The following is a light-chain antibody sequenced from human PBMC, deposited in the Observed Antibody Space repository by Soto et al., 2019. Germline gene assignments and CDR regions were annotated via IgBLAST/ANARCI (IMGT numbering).Light chain of an antibody. CDR1: SSNIGAGYD. J-gene: IGLJ1*01. V-gene: IGLV1-40*01. CDR2: GNR. Sequence: QSVLTQPPPVSGAPGQRVTISCSGSSSNIGAGYDVHWYQQFPGTAPKLLIYGNRNRPSGVPDRFSGAKSGTSASLAITGLQAEDEADYYCAAWDDSLNGPVFGTGTKVTVL. CDR3: AAWDDSLNGPV.